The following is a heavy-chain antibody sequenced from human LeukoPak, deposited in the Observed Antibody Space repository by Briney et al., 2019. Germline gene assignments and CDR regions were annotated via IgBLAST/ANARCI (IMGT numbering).Heavy chain of an antibody. D-gene: IGHD3-10*01. J-gene: IGHJ4*02. V-gene: IGHV5-10-1*01. Sequence: GESLKISCKGSGYSFTSYWISWVRQMPGKGLEWMGRIDPSDSYTNYSPSFQGHVTISADKSISTAYLQWSSLKASDTAMYYCARHPQLVLLRFGELYYFDYWGQGTLVTVSS. CDR3: ARHPQLVLLRFGELYYFDY. CDR1: GYSFTSYW. CDR2: IDPSDSYT.